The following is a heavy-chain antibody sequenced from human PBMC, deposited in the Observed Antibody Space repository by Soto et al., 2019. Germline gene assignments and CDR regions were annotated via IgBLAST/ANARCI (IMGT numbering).Heavy chain of an antibody. V-gene: IGHV4-34*01. Sequence: SETLSLTCAVYGGSFSGYYWSWIRQPPGKGLEWIGEINHSGSTNYNPSLKSRVTISVDTSKNQSSLKLSSVTAADTAVYYCARGRLSRGYCSGGSCYYFDYWGQGTLVTVSS. J-gene: IGHJ4*02. CDR3: ARGRLSRGYCSGGSCYYFDY. D-gene: IGHD2-15*01. CDR2: INHSGST. CDR1: GGSFSGYY.